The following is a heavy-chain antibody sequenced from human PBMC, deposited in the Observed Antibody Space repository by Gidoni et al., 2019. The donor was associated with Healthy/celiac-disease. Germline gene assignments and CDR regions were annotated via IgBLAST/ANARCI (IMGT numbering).Heavy chain of an antibody. CDR3: ARGGHYYDSSGYYYRIEYFQH. V-gene: IGHV1-69*04. Sequence: QVQLVQSGAEVKKPGSSVKVSCKASGGPFSRYATSWVRQAPGQGLEWMGRIIPILGIANYAQKFQGRVTITADKSTSTAYMELSSLRSEDTAVYYCARGGHYYDSSGYYYRIEYFQHWGQGTLVTVSS. D-gene: IGHD3-22*01. J-gene: IGHJ1*01. CDR1: GGPFSRYA. CDR2: IIPILGIA.